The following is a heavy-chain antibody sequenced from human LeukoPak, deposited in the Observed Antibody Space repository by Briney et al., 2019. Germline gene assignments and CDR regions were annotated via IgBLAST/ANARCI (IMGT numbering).Heavy chain of an antibody. CDR3: AKDRSGFGELFVLGFMDV. J-gene: IGHJ6*03. Sequence: AGGSLRLSCAASAFTFSSYAMTWVRQAPGKGLEWVSSISASGTNTYYADSVKGRFTISRDNSNNTVYLQMNSLRAEDTAVYYCAKDRSGFGELFVLGFMDVWGKGTTVTISS. D-gene: IGHD3-10*01. CDR2: ISASGTNT. CDR1: AFTFSSYA. V-gene: IGHV3-23*01.